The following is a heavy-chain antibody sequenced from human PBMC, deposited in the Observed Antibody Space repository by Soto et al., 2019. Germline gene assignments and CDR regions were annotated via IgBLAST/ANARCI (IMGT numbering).Heavy chain of an antibody. D-gene: IGHD6-13*01. Sequence: SDTLSLTCTVSGGSISIYYWSWIRQPPGKGLEWIGYIYYSGSTNYNPSLKSRVTISVDTSKNQFSLKLSSVTAADTAVYYCARLVAAAVPFIDYWGQGTLVTVSS. CDR3: ARLVAAAVPFIDY. CDR2: IYYSGST. J-gene: IGHJ4*02. V-gene: IGHV4-59*08. CDR1: GGSISIYY.